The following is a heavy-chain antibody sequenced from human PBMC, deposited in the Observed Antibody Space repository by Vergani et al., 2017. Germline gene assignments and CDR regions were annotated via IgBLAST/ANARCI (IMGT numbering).Heavy chain of an antibody. J-gene: IGHJ3*02. V-gene: IGHV4-39*01. CDR3: ARHEFDGSGSYYKFFVGAFDI. CDR2: IYYSGST. Sequence: QLQLQESGPGLVKPSETLSLTCTVSGGSISSSSYYWGWIRQPPGKGLEWIGSIYYSGSTYYNPSLKSRVTISVDTSKNQFSLKLSSVTAADTAVYYCARHEFDGSGSYYKFFVGAFDIWGQGTMVTVSS. CDR1: GGSISSSSYY. D-gene: IGHD3-10*01.